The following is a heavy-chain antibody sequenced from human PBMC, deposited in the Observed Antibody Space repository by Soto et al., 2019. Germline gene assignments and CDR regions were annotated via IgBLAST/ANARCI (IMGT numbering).Heavy chain of an antibody. CDR1: GFKFDDYG. Sequence: PGGSLRLSCAASGFKFDDYGMHWVRQAPGKGLEWVSGFSGNSGNVGYADSVRGRLTISRDNAKNSLYLELNSLKTEDTALYYCARQGCSSTSCYVHGPFDYWGQGTQVTVSS. J-gene: IGHJ4*02. D-gene: IGHD2-2*01. CDR2: FSGNSGNV. V-gene: IGHV3-9*01. CDR3: ARQGCSSTSCYVHGPFDY.